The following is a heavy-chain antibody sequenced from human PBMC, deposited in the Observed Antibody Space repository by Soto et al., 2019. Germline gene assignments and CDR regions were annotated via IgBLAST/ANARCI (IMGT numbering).Heavy chain of an antibody. CDR1: GFTFSIYG. D-gene: IGHD3-16*01. CDR2: ISYDGSDK. Sequence: PWGSLRLSCAVSGFTFSIYGMQWFRHAPFKWLECVAGISYDGSDKYYVDSVKGRFTISRDNSKNTLYLQMNSLRAEDTAVYYCARVGGRFVWDVKNDAFDMWGRGTMVTVSS. J-gene: IGHJ3*02. CDR3: ARVGGRFVWDVKNDAFDM. V-gene: IGHV3-30*03.